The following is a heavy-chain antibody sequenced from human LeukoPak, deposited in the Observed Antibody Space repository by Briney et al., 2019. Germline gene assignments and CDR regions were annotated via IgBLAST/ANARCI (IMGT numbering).Heavy chain of an antibody. D-gene: IGHD6-19*01. CDR3: ARDSISGAVAGYYFDY. J-gene: IGHJ4*02. V-gene: IGHV3-53*01. Sequence: GSLRLSCAASGFTFSSYAMSWVRQAPGKGLEWVSVIYSGGSTYYADSVKGRFTISRDNSKNTLYLQMNSLRAEDTAVYYCARDSISGAVAGYYFDYWGQGTLVTVSS. CDR1: GFTFSSYA. CDR2: IYSGGST.